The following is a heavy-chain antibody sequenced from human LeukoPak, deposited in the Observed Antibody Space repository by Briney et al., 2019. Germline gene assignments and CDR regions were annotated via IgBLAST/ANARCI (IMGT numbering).Heavy chain of an antibody. CDR2: INPNSGGT. CDR1: GYTFTGYY. J-gene: IGHJ4*02. Sequence: ASVKVSCKASGYTFTGYYMHWVRQAPGQGLEWMGWINPNSGGTNYAQKFQGRVTMTRDTSISTAYMELSRLRSDDTAVYYCARGRSSSWYYFDYWGQGTLVTVSS. CDR3: ARGRSSSWYYFDY. D-gene: IGHD6-13*01. V-gene: IGHV1-2*02.